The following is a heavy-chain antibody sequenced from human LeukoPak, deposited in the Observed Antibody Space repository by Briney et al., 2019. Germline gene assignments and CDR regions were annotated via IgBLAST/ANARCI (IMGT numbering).Heavy chain of an antibody. D-gene: IGHD6-19*01. CDR1: GFTFSSYA. V-gene: IGHV3-33*01. CDR2: IWHDGSQK. J-gene: IGHJ5*02. Sequence: GGSLRLSCAASGFTFSSYAMHWVRQAPGKGLKWVAVIWHDGSQKYYEDSVKGRFTISRDNSKNTLYLQMNSLRAEDTALYYCARGWAVAGNPNWFDPWGQGNMVTVSS. CDR3: ARGWAVAGNPNWFDP.